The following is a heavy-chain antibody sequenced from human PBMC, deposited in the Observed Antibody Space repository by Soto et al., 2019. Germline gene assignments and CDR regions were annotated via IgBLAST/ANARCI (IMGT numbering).Heavy chain of an antibody. V-gene: IGHV1-46*01. D-gene: IGHD5-12*01. CDR3: ARAPYSSTSFFFDH. CDR2: INPSLGRT. J-gene: IGHJ4*02. CDR1: GYSLTSNH. Sequence: ASVKVSCKASGYSLTSNHMHWVRQAPGQGLGWMGIINPSLGRTNYAQKFQGRVAMTWDTSTSTFYMELSSLRSDDTAVYFCARAPYSSTSFFFDHWGQGTLVTVSS.